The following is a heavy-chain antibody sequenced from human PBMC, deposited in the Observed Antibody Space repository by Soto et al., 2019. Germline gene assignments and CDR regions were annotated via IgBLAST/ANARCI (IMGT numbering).Heavy chain of an antibody. Sequence: SGKVSCKASGGTFSSYGISWVRQAPGQGLEWMGGIIPIFGTANYAQKFQGRVTITADESTSTAYMELSSLRSEDTAVYYCARAKDSGYDYSYYYYYGMDVWGQGTTVTVSS. CDR1: GGTFSSYG. J-gene: IGHJ6*02. CDR2: IIPIFGTA. D-gene: IGHD5-12*01. V-gene: IGHV1-69*13. CDR3: ARAKDSGYDYSYYYYYGMDV.